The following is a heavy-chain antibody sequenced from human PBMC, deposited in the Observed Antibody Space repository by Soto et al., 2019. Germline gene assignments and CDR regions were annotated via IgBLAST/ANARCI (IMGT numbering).Heavy chain of an antibody. Sequence: GGSLRLSCAASGFTFNTYGMHWVRQAPGRGLEWVAVIWYDGSIKYYADSVKGRFTISRDNSKNTLYLQMNSLRAEDTAVYYCARIDCTGGSCRPYAYYDMDVWGQGTTVTVSS. CDR1: GFTFNTYG. CDR3: ARIDCTGGSCRPYAYYDMDV. V-gene: IGHV3-33*01. D-gene: IGHD2-15*01. CDR2: IWYDGSIK. J-gene: IGHJ6*02.